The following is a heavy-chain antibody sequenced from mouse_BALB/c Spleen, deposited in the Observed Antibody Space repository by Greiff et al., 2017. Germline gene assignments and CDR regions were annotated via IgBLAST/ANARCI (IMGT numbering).Heavy chain of an antibody. V-gene: IGHV1S29*02. J-gene: IGHJ3*01. CDR3: ARERGFAY. CDR1: GYTFTDYN. CDR2: IYPYNGGT. Sequence: EVQLQQSGPELVKPGASVKISCKASGYTFTDYNMHWVKQSHGKSLEWIGYIYPYNGGTGYNQKFKSKATLTVDNSSSTAYMELRSLTSEVSAVYYGARERGFAYWGQGTLVTVSA.